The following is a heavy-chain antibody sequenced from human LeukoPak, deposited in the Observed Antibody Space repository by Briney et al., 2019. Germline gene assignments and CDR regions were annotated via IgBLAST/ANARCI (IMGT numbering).Heavy chain of an antibody. D-gene: IGHD3-22*01. CDR3: AREGPHYYDSSGYLDY. Sequence: ASVKVSCKASGYTFTSYYMHWVRQAPGQGLEWMGIINPSGGSTSYAQKFQGRVTMTRDTSTSTVCMGLSSLRSEDTAVYYCAREGPHYYDSSGYLDYWGQGTLVTVSS. CDR1: GYTFTSYY. V-gene: IGHV1-46*01. J-gene: IGHJ4*02. CDR2: INPSGGST.